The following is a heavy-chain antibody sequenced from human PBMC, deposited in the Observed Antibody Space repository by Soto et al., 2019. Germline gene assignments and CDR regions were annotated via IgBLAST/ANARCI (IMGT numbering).Heavy chain of an antibody. CDR1: GYTFTDYY. D-gene: IGHD3-10*01. CDR3: VTASGSDNDRLRS. CDR2: INPNSGGT. Sequence: ASVKVSCKASGYTFTDYYLHWVRQAPGQGLEWMGWINPNSGGTNYAQKFQDWVTMTRDTSISTAYMELSRLTSDDTAVYYCVTASGSDNDRLRSWGPGTLVTVSS. V-gene: IGHV1-2*04. J-gene: IGHJ5*02.